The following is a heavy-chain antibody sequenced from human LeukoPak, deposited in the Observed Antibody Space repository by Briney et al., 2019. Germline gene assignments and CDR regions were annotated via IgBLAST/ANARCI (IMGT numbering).Heavy chain of an antibody. D-gene: IGHD2-15*01. V-gene: IGHV3-48*01. J-gene: IGHJ4*02. Sequence: GGSLRLSCAASGHTFSRYGMHWVRQGPGTGLEWVSYISSSSDTIYHADSVKGRFTISRDNAKNSLYLQMNGLRAEDTAMYYCATEACSGGSCYLDSWGQGTLVTVSA. CDR3: ATEACSGGSCYLDS. CDR2: ISSSSDTI. CDR1: GHTFSRYG.